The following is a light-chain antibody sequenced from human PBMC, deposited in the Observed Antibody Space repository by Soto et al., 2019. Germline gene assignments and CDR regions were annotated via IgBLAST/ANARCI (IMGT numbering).Light chain of an antibody. Sequence: EIVLTQSPGTLSLSPGERATLSCRASQSVSSSSLAWYQQHPGQAPRLLSYGASSRSTGLPDRFSGSRYGTHCTLIISRQEPEDFAVYYCQQYGRSPRTFGQGTKVEIK. CDR1: QSVSSSS. CDR3: QQYGRSPRT. CDR2: GAS. V-gene: IGKV3-20*01. J-gene: IGKJ1*01.